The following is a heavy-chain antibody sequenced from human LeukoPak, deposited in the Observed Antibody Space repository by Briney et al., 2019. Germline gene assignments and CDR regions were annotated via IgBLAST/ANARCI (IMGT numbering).Heavy chain of an antibody. CDR1: GGTFSSYA. CDR3: ASRGSGSYSTYYYYGMDV. CDR2: IIPILGIA. V-gene: IGHV1-69*04. D-gene: IGHD3-10*01. Sequence: RRASVKVSCEASGGTFSSYAISWVRQAPGQGLEWMGRIIPILGIANYAQKFQGRVTITADKSTSTAYMELSSLRSEDTAVYYCASRGSGSYSTYYYYGMDVWGQGTTVTVSS. J-gene: IGHJ6*02.